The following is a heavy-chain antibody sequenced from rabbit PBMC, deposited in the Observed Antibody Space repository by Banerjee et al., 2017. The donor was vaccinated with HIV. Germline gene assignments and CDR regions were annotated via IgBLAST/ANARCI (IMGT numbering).Heavy chain of an antibody. CDR3: ARVWAL. CDR2: IATGSGSI. V-gene: IGHV1S45*01. J-gene: IGHJ4*01. Sequence: QEQLEESGGDLVKPEGSLTLTCTASGFYLSSRYWICWVRQAPGKGLEWIACIATGSGSINYASWAKGRFTISKTSSTTVTLQMTSLTAADTATYFCARVWALWGQGTLVTVS. D-gene: IGHD5-1*01. CDR1: GFYLSSRYW.